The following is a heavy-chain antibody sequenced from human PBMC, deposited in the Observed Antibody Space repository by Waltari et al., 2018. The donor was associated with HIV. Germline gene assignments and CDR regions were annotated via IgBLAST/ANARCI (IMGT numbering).Heavy chain of an antibody. CDR1: GFSFSSYA. D-gene: IGHD3-3*01. J-gene: IGHJ6*02. V-gene: IGHV3-23*01. CDR2: ISGSGDSR. Sequence: EVKLLESGGGLVQPGGSLRLSCEAPGFSFSSYATFRVRQAPGKGLEWFSGISGSGDSRYYADSVKGRFSISRDNSKNTLSLQMNSLRAEDTAVYYCARLMGTSFGMVIYYSYGMDVWGQGTTVTVSS. CDR3: ARLMGTSFGMVIYYSYGMDV.